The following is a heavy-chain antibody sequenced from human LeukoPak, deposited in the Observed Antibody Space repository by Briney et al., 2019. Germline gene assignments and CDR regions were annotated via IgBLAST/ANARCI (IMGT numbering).Heavy chain of an antibody. V-gene: IGHV1-69*04. CDR3: AIIVATRFDY. J-gene: IGHJ4*02. D-gene: IGHD5-12*01. Sequence: GASVQVSCKASGGTFSSYAISWVRQAPGQGLEWMGRIIPILGIAKYAQKFQGRVTITADKSTSTAYMELSSLRSEDTAVYYCAIIVATRFDYWGQGTLVTVSS. CDR1: GGTFSSYA. CDR2: IIPILGIA.